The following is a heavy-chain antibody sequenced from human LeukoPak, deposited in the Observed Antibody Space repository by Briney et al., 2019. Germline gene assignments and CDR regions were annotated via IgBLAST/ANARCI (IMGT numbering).Heavy chain of an antibody. Sequence: SETLSLTCTVSGGSLSSYYWNWIRQPAGKGLEWIGRIYTSGSTNYNPSLKSRVTMSVNTSKNQFSLKLSSVTAADTAVYYCARDKSRTYGSADAFDIWGQGTMVTVSS. V-gene: IGHV4-4*07. CDR2: IYTSGST. CDR3: ARDKSRTYGSADAFDI. CDR1: GGSLSSYY. D-gene: IGHD3-10*01. J-gene: IGHJ3*02.